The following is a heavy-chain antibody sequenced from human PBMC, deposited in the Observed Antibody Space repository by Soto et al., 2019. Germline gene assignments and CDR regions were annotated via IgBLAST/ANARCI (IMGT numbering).Heavy chain of an antibody. D-gene: IGHD1-26*01. V-gene: IGHV3-23*01. J-gene: IGHJ6*02. CDR3: AKVGPSYYYGMGV. CDR2: ISGSGRTI. CDR1: GLDFSSEV. Sequence: PGGSLRLSCAASGLDFSSEVMCWVRQAPGKGLEWVSSISGSGRTIYHADSMRGRFAISRDNSKNSLYLQLNNLRVDDTAVYYCAKVGPSYYYGMGVWGQGTTVTVSS.